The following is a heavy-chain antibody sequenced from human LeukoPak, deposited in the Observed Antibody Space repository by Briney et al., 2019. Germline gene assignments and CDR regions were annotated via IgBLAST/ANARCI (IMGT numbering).Heavy chain of an antibody. CDR3: ARDRFPQGAFDI. CDR1: GGSISSGGYY. CDR2: IYHNGST. Sequence: PSETLSLTCTVSGGSISSGGYYWSWIRQPPGKGLEWIGYIYHNGSTYYNPSLKSRVTISVDRSKNQFSLKLSSVTAADTAVYYCARDRFPQGAFDIWGQGTMVTVSS. J-gene: IGHJ3*02. D-gene: IGHD3-16*01. V-gene: IGHV4-30-2*01.